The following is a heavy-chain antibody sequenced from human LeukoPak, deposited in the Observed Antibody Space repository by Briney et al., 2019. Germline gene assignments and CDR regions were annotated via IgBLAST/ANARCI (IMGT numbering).Heavy chain of an antibody. Sequence: PGGSLRLSCAASGFTFSTFAMLWVRQPRGKGLEWVSSIFPSGGEIHCADSVRGRFTISRDNSKSTLSLQMNSLRAEDTAIYYCARGGDYGVKIDYWGQGTLVTVSS. V-gene: IGHV3-23*01. CDR1: GFTFSTFA. CDR2: IFPSGGEI. J-gene: IGHJ4*02. CDR3: ARGGDYGVKIDY. D-gene: IGHD4-17*01.